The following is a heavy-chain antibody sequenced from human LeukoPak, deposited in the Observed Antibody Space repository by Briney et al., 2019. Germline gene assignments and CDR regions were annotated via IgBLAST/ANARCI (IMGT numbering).Heavy chain of an antibody. D-gene: IGHD3-22*01. CDR3: AKERYYYDSSGYSLGYFDL. V-gene: IGHV3-23*01. CDR1: GFTFDDYG. CDR2: ISGSGGST. J-gene: IGHJ2*01. Sequence: GGSLRLSCAASGFTFDDYGMSWVRQAPGKGLEWVSAISGSGGSTYYADSVKGRFTISRDNSKNTLYLQMNSLRAEDTAVYYCAKERYYYDSSGYSLGYFDLWGRGTLVTVSS.